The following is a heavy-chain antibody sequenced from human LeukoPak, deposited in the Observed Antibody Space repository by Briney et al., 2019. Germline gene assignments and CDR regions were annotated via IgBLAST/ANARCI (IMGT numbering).Heavy chain of an antibody. CDR2: IKQDGSEK. Sequence: GSLRLSCAASGFTFSSYWMSWVRQAPGKGLEWVANIKQDGSEKYYVDSVKGRFTISRDNAKSSLYLQMNSLRAEDTAVYYCARAEYYDFWSGCYWGQGTLVTVSS. CDR1: GFTFSSYW. CDR3: ARAEYYDFWSGCY. J-gene: IGHJ4*02. D-gene: IGHD3-3*01. V-gene: IGHV3-7*03.